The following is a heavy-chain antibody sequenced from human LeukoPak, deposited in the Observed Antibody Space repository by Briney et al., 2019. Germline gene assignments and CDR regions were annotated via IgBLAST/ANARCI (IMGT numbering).Heavy chain of an antibody. Sequence: PSETLSLTCIVSAYSINNGYFWGWIRQPPGQGLEWIGNIYHSGNTYYNPSLKGRVTMSVDTSKKQFSLKLSSVTAADTAVYYCARHAVEAASRWFDPWGQGTLVTVSS. J-gene: IGHJ5*02. V-gene: IGHV4-38-2*02. CDR2: IYHSGNT. D-gene: IGHD1-1*01. CDR1: AYSINNGYF. CDR3: ARHAVEAASRWFDP.